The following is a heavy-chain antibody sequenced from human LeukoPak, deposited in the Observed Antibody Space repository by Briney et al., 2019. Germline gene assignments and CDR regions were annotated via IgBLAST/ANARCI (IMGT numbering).Heavy chain of an antibody. CDR3: ASEDIVATTPFDY. CDR2: ISYDGSNK. V-gene: IGHV3-30*04. D-gene: IGHD5-12*01. Sequence: GGSLRLSCAASGFTFSSYAMHWVRQAPGKGLEWVAVISYDGSNKYYADSVKGRFTISRDNSKNTLYLQMNSLRAEDTAVYYCASEDIVATTPFDYWGQGTLVTVSS. J-gene: IGHJ4*02. CDR1: GFTFSSYA.